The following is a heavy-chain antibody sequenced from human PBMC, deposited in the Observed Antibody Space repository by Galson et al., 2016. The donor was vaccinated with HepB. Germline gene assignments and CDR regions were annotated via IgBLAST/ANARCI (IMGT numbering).Heavy chain of an antibody. CDR3: AKIPPAIDMPRGVTTDY. CDR2: ISYDGSSQ. Sequence: CAASGFTFRHYGIHWVRQAPGKGLEWVAVISYDGSSQEYIDSVKGRFTISRDNSQNTLYLQMNSLRVEDTAVYYCAKIPPAIDMPRGVTTDYWGQGALVIVSS. V-gene: IGHV3-30*18. CDR1: GFTFRHYG. J-gene: IGHJ4*02. D-gene: IGHD3-10*01.